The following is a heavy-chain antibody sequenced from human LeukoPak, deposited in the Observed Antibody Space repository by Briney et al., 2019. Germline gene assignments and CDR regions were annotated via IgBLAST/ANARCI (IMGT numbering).Heavy chain of an antibody. J-gene: IGHJ6*03. V-gene: IGHV3-7*01. Sequence: GGSLRLSCAASGFTFSSYWMSWVRQAPGKGLEWVANIKQDGSEKYYVDSVKGRFTISGDNAKNSLYLQMNSLRAEDTAVYYCARSGYDFLSGYPLSYYYYMDVWGKGTTVTVSS. D-gene: IGHD3-3*01. CDR2: IKQDGSEK. CDR3: ARSGYDFLSGYPLSYYYYMDV. CDR1: GFTFSSYW.